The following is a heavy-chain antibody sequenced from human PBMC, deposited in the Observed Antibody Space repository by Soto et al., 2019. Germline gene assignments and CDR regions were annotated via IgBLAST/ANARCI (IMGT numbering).Heavy chain of an antibody. V-gene: IGHV4-39*01. D-gene: IGHD3-10*01. CDR3: RGRGEFNYYYYGMDV. CDR1: GGSISSSSYY. CDR2: IYYSGST. J-gene: IGHJ6*02. Sequence: PSETLSLTCTVSGGSISSSSYYWGWIRQPPGKGLEWIGSIYYSGSTYYNPSLKSRVTISVDTSKNQFSLKLSSVTAADTAVYYCRGRGEFNYYYYGMDVWGQGTTVTVS.